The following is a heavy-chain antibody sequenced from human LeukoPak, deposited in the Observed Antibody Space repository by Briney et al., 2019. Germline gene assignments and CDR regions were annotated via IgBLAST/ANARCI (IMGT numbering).Heavy chain of an antibody. CDR3: ITYRGGAFDI. J-gene: IGHJ3*02. V-gene: IGHV3-15*01. D-gene: IGHD3-10*01. CDR2: IKSKTDGGTT. Sequence: GGSLRLPCAASGFTFSNAWMSWVRQAPGKGLEWVGRIKSKTDGGTTGYAAPVKGRFTMSRDDSKNTLYLQMNSLKTEDTAVYYCITYRGGAFDIWGQGTMVTVSS. CDR1: GFTFSNAW.